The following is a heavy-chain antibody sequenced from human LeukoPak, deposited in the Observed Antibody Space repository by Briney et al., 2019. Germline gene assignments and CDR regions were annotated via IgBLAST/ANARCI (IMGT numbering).Heavy chain of an antibody. Sequence: SETLSLTCTVSGGSISSYYWSWIRQPPGKGLEWIGYIYYSGSTNYNPSLKSRVTISVDTSKNQFSLKLSSVTAADTAVYYCARVSRDYYGSGCYYKSYDYWGQGTLVTVSS. D-gene: IGHD3-10*01. V-gene: IGHV4-59*01. CDR3: ARVSRDYYGSGCYYKSYDY. CDR2: IYYSGST. CDR1: GGSISSYY. J-gene: IGHJ4*02.